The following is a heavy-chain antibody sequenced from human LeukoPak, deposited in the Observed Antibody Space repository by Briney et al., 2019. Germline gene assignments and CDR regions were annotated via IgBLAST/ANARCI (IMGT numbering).Heavy chain of an antibody. J-gene: IGHJ6*03. CDR2: IYSGGST. CDR3: AREAAAGTPRYYYYYMDV. D-gene: IGHD6-13*01. Sequence: GGSLRLSCAASGFTFSSYSMNWVRQAPGKGLEWVSVIYSGGSTYYADSVKGRFTISRDNSKNTLYLQMNSLRAEDTAVYYCAREAAAGTPRYYYYYMDVWGKGTTVTISS. CDR1: GFTFSSYS. V-gene: IGHV3-53*01.